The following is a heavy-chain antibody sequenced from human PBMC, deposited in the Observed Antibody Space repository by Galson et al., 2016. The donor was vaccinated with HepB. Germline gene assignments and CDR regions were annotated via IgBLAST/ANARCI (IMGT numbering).Heavy chain of an antibody. CDR1: GYTFTSYY. CDR3: AMHYDSRGFSDSVYAFDI. D-gene: IGHD3-22*01. J-gene: IGHJ3*02. CDR2: INPSGGST. Sequence: SVKVSCKASGYTFTSYYMHWVRQAPGQGLERMGIINPSGGSTTYAQNFQGRVTMTRDTSTSTVYMDLSSLRSEDTAVYYCAMHYDSRGFSDSVYAFDIWGQGTMVTVSA. V-gene: IGHV1-46*01.